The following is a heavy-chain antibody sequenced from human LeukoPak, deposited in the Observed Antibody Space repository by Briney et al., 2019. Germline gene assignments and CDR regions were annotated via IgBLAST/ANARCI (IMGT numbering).Heavy chain of an antibody. J-gene: IGHJ4*02. CDR3: ARAQNYGGSYSFDY. D-gene: IGHD1-26*01. CDR1: GGSISSGSYY. Sequence: SETLSLTCTVSGGSISSGSYYWSWIRQPAGKGLEWIGRIYTSGSTNYNPSLKSRATISVDTSKNQFSLKLSSVTAADTAVYYCARAQNYGGSYSFDYWGQGTLVTVSS. V-gene: IGHV4-61*02. CDR2: IYTSGST.